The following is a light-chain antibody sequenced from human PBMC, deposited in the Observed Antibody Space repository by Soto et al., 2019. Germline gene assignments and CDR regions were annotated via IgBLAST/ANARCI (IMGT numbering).Light chain of an antibody. CDR3: QQYNSWPFT. CDR1: QSVRSN. CDR2: GAS. V-gene: IGKV3-15*01. J-gene: IGKJ3*01. Sequence: EIVVTQSPATLSVSPGERATLSSRTSQSVRSNLAGYQQKPGQAPRLLIYGASTRATGIPAGFSGSGSGTEITLTSSSLQAEDFAVYYYQQYNSWPFTFGPGTKVDIK.